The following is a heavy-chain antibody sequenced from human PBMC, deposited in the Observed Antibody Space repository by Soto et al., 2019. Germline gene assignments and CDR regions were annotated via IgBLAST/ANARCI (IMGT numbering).Heavy chain of an antibody. V-gene: IGHV4-59*01. CDR2: IYYSGST. CDR1: GGSISSYY. Sequence: SETLSLICTVSGGSISSYYWSWIRQPPGKGLELIGYIYYSGSTNYNPSLKSRVTISVDTSKNQFSLKLSSVTAADTAVYYCARVRAYCGGDCYSSYYYYGMDVWGQGTTVTVSS. D-gene: IGHD2-21*02. CDR3: ARVRAYCGGDCYSSYYYYGMDV. J-gene: IGHJ6*02.